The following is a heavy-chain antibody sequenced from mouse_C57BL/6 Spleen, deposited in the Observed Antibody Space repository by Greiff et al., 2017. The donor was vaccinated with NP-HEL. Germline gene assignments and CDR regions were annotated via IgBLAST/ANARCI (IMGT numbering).Heavy chain of an antibody. Sequence: VQLQQSGAELVKPGASVKISCKASGYAFSSYWMNWVKQRPGKGLEWIGQIYPGDGGTNYNGKFKGKATLTADKSSSTAYMHLSSLTSEDSAVYVCSRGLLPCYYVDDWGQGATLTVSS. CDR2: IYPGDGGT. D-gene: IGHD2-3*01. V-gene: IGHV1-80*01. CDR1: GYAFSSYW. J-gene: IGHJ2*01. CDR3: SRGLLPCYYVDD.